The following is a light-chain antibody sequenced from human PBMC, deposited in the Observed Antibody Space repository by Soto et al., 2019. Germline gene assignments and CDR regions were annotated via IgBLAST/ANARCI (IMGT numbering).Light chain of an antibody. CDR2: WAS. CDR3: QQYSTTPT. J-gene: IGKJ5*01. V-gene: IGKV4-1*01. Sequence: DLVLTQSPDSLAVSLGGRATINCKSSQSVFYRSNNKNFLAWYQQKSGHPPKLLIYWASTRDSGVPDRFSGSGSRTDFSLTISSFQAEDAAVYYCQQYSTTPTFGQGTRLEI. CDR1: QSVFYRSNNKNF.